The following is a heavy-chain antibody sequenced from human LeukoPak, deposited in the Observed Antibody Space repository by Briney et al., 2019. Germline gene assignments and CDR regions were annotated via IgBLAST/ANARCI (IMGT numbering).Heavy chain of an antibody. CDR3: AREGDIAAAGNFDY. CDR2: TQYDGSVK. CDR1: GFTFSTYG. D-gene: IGHD6-13*01. J-gene: IGHJ4*02. V-gene: IGHV3-30*02. Sequence: PGGSLRLSCAASGFTFSTYGMHWVRQAPGKGLEWVTFTQYDGSVKLYGDSVKGRFTISRDNSKNTLYLQMNSLRAEDMAVYYCAREGDIAAAGNFDYWGQGTLVTVSS.